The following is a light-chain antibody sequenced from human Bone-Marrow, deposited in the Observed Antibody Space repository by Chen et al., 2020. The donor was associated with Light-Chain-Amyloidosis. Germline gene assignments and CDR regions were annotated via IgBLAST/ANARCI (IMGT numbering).Light chain of an antibody. CDR2: EDD. CDR1: SGSIATNY. J-gene: IGLJ3*02. Sequence: NFMLTQPHSVSESPGKTVIISCTRSSGSIATNYVQWYQQRPGSSPTTVIYEDDQRPSGVPDRFSGSIDRSSNSASLTISGLNAEEEADYYCQSYQGSSQGVFGGGTKLTVL. V-gene: IGLV6-57*01. CDR3: QSYQGSSQGV.